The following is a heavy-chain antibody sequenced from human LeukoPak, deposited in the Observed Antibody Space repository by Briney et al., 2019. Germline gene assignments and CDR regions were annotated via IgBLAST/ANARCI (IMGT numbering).Heavy chain of an antibody. CDR1: GGSISSYY. Sequence: SETLSLTCAVYGGSISSYYWSWIRQPPGKGLEWIGEINHSGITNYNPSLKSRVTVSVDTSKTQFSLRLTSVTAADTAVYYCARGDAYYYGSGSYYYKHWGQGTLVTVSS. CDR2: INHSGIT. V-gene: IGHV4-34*01. J-gene: IGHJ4*02. CDR3: ARGDAYYYGSGSYYYKH. D-gene: IGHD3-10*01.